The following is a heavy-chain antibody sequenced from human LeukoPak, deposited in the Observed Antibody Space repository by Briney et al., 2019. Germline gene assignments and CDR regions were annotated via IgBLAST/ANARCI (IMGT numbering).Heavy chain of an antibody. Sequence: GGSLRLSCAASGFTFSSYAMHWVRQAPGKGLEWVAVISYDGSNKYYADSVKGRFTISRDNSKNTLYLQMNSLRAEDTAVYYCAKHSTGVECWGRGTLVTVSS. CDR3: AKHSTGVEC. CDR1: GFTFSSYA. J-gene: IGHJ2*01. CDR2: ISYDGSNK. V-gene: IGHV3-30-3*01. D-gene: IGHD3-10*01.